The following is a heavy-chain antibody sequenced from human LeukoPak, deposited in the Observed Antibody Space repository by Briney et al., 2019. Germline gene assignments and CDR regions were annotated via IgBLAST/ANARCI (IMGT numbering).Heavy chain of an antibody. J-gene: IGHJ4*02. CDR2: INSDGSST. V-gene: IGHV3-74*01. CDR3: AREQGYYSVPGY. D-gene: IGHD3-22*01. CDR1: GFTFSTYW. Sequence: GGSLRLSCAASGFTFSTYWMHWVRQAPGKGLVWVSRINSDGSSTSYADSVKGRFTISRDNAKNTLYLQMNSLRAEDTAVYYCAREQGYYSVPGYWGQGTLVTVSS.